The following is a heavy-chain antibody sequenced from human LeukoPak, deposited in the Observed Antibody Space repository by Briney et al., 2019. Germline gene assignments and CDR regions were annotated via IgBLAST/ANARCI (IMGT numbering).Heavy chain of an antibody. D-gene: IGHD1-26*01. J-gene: IGHJ4*02. Sequence: GGSLRLSCAASGFTFSSYSMNWVRQAPGKGLEWVSSISSSSSYIYYADSVKGRFTISRDNAKNSLYLQMNSLRAEDTAVYYCARGGRRVGAMDYWGQGTLVTVSS. CDR3: ARGGRRVGAMDY. V-gene: IGHV3-21*01. CDR1: GFTFSSYS. CDR2: ISSSSSYI.